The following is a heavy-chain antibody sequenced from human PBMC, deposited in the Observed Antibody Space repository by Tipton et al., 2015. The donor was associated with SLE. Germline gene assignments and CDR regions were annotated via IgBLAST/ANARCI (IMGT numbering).Heavy chain of an antibody. CDR1: DNAFASYG. Sequence: QSGAEVTKPGASLKVSCKASDNAFASYGFTWVRQAPGQGLEWMGWISPHNGNTDYAQKFQGRVTMTTDTSTSTVYMELRSLRSDDTAVYYCARTYNYAGFDYWGQGTLVTVSS. CDR3: ARTYNYAGFDY. CDR2: ISPHNGNT. J-gene: IGHJ4*02. V-gene: IGHV1-18*04. D-gene: IGHD1-1*01.